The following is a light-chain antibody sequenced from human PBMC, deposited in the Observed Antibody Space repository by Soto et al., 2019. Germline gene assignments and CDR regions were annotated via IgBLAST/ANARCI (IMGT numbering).Light chain of an antibody. J-gene: IGLJ2*01. V-gene: IGLV2-14*01. CDR1: SSDVGGYNY. Sequence: QSALTQPASVSGSPGQSITISCTGSSSDVGGYNYVSWYQQHPGKSPKLMIYDVSNRPSGVSNRFSGSKSGNTASLTISGLQAEDEADYYCCLYTSSRTVLFGGGTKLTVL. CDR3: CLYTSSRTVL. CDR2: DVS.